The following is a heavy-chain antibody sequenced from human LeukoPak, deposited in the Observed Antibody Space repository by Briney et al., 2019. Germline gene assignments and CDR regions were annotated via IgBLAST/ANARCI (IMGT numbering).Heavy chain of an antibody. V-gene: IGHV3-7*01. CDR1: AFTFSSYT. D-gene: IGHD3-16*01. Sequence: GRPLRLLCRASAFTFSSYTMLWVRQAPGKGLEWVDNIKQDGSEKYYVDSVKGRFTISRDNAKNSLYLQMNSLRAEDTAVYYCARGGFMHALDIWGQGIKVTVSS. CDR2: IKQDGSEK. CDR3: ARGGFMHALDI. J-gene: IGHJ3*02.